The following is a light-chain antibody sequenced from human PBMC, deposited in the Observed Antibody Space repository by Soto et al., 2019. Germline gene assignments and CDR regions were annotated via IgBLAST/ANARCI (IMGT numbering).Light chain of an antibody. CDR3: QQYNSYSYT. Sequence: DIQMTQSPSTLSASVGDRVTITCRASQSISNWLAWYQQKPGKAPKVLIYKASSLESGVPSRFSGSGSGTEFTHTISSLQPDDFATYYCQQYNSYSYTFGQGTKLEIK. J-gene: IGKJ2*01. CDR2: KAS. CDR1: QSISNW. V-gene: IGKV1-5*03.